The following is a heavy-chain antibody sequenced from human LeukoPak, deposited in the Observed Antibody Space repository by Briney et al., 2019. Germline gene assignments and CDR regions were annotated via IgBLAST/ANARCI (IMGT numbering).Heavy chain of an antibody. CDR2: IYYSGNT. D-gene: IGHD4-17*01. CDR1: GGSFSGYY. V-gene: IGHV4-59*12. Sequence: KSSETLSLTCAVYGGSFSGYYWSWIRQPPGMGLEWIGYIYYSGNTNYNPSLKSRVTISVDTSKNQFSLKLSSVTAADTAVYYCARDHDYGDRALDYWGQGTLVTVSS. J-gene: IGHJ4*02. CDR3: ARDHDYGDRALDY.